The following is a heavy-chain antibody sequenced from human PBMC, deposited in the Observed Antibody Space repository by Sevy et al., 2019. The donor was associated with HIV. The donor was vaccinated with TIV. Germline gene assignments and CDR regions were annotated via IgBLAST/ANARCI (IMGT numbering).Heavy chain of an antibody. CDR2: IRFDGSMK. CDR1: GFRFSDYG. V-gene: IGHV3-30*02. CDR3: AKDHYDYRTGYYGYYGMDV. Sequence: GGSLRLSCAASGFRFSDYGMHWVRQAPGKGLEWVSLIRFDGSMKYIGDSVKGRITISRDKVKDTLYLQMNCLRPEDTGVYYCAKDHYDYRTGYYGYYGMDVWGQGTTVTVSS. D-gene: IGHD3-3*01. J-gene: IGHJ6*02.